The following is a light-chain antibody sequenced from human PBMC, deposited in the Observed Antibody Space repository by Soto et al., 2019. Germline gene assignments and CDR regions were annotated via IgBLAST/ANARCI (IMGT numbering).Light chain of an antibody. Sequence: EIVLTQSPYSLSFAPEERAALSCRARQSVSSSYLAWYQQIPGQAPRLLIYGASSRATGIPDRFSGSGSGTDFTLTISRLEPEDFAVYYCQQYGSSSWTFGQGTKVDIK. CDR1: QSVSSSY. J-gene: IGKJ1*01. CDR3: QQYGSSSWT. CDR2: GAS. V-gene: IGKV3-20*01.